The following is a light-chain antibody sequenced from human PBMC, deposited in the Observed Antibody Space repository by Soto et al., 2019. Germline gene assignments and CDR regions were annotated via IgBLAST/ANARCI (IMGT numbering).Light chain of an antibody. Sequence: DIQMTLSPSSLFASVGDRVTITCRASQGISTFLHWYQQRPGKAPSLIIYGASNLQSGVPSRFSGRGSGTEFSLTISTLQPEDVATYYCQHTRTTPRTFGQGTKVEIK. CDR3: QHTRTTPRT. J-gene: IGKJ1*01. CDR2: GAS. CDR1: QGISTF. V-gene: IGKV1-39*01.